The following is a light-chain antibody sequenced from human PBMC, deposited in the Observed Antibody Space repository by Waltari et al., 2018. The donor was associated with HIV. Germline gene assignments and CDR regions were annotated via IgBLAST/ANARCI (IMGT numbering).Light chain of an antibody. CDR2: EDS. V-gene: IGLV3-10*01. Sequence: SSELTQPPSVSVSPGQPARLTCSGDALPKKYAYWYQQRSGQAPVLVIYEDSKRPSGIPERFSGSSSGTMVTLTISGAQVEDEADYYCYSTDITSHQRVFGGGTKLTVL. CDR3: YSTDITSHQRV. CDR1: ALPKKY. J-gene: IGLJ3*02.